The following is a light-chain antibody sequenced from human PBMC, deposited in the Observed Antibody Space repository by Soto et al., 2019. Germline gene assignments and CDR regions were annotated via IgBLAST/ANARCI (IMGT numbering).Light chain of an antibody. J-gene: IGKJ3*01. CDR1: QAISGW. CDR3: QQANSFPFT. Sequence: DIQMTQSPSSVSASVGDRVTITCRASQAISGWLAWYQQKPGKAPNLLIYAASHLHSGVPSRFSGSGSGTDFTRTISSLQPEDFATYYCQQANSFPFTFGPGTKVDVK. V-gene: IGKV1-12*01. CDR2: AAS.